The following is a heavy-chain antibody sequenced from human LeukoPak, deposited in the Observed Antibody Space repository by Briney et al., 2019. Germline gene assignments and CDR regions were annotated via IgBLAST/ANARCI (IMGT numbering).Heavy chain of an antibody. J-gene: IGHJ4*02. V-gene: IGHV4-30-4*01. CDR3: ARVDGSGSYYFFDY. CDR1: GGSISSGDYY. D-gene: IGHD3-10*01. CDR2: IYYSGST. Sequence: SETLSLTCTVSGGSISSGDYYWSWIRQPPGKGLEWIGYIYYSGSTYYNPSLKSRVTMSVDTSKNQFSLKLSSVTAADTAVYYCARVDGSGSYYFFDYWGQGTLVTVSS.